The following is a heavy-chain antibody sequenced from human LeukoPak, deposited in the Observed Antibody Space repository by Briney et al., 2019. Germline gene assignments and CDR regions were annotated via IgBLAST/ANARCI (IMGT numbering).Heavy chain of an antibody. J-gene: IGHJ4*02. V-gene: IGHV1-2*06. CDR1: GYTFTGYY. D-gene: IGHD3-22*01. Sequence: ASVKVSCKASGYTFTGYYMHWVRQAPGQGLEWMGRINPNSGGTNYAQKFQGRVTMTRDTSISTAYMELSRLRSDDTAVYYGARHYYDSSGYYYYYFDYWGQGTLVTVSS. CDR3: ARHYYDSSGYYYYYFDY. CDR2: INPNSGGT.